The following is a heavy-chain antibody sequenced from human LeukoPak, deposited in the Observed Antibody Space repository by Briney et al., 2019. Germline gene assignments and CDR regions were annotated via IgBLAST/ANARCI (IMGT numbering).Heavy chain of an antibody. CDR3: AREDLYDSSGCYGYYYYGMDV. J-gene: IGHJ6*02. Sequence: QPGRSLRLSCAASGFTLSSYAMHWVRQAPGKGLEWVAVISYDGSNKYYADSVKGRFTISRDNSKNTLYLQMNSLRAEDTAVYYCAREDLYDSSGCYGYYYYGMDVWGQGTTVTVSS. D-gene: IGHD3-22*01. CDR1: GFTLSSYA. CDR2: ISYDGSNK. V-gene: IGHV3-30*04.